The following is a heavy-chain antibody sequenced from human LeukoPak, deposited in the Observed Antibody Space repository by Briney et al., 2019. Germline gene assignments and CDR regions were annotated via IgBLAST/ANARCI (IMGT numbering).Heavy chain of an antibody. D-gene: IGHD3-22*01. J-gene: IGHJ3*02. V-gene: IGHV3-53*01. CDR2: IYSGGST. CDR1: GFTVSSNY. Sequence: GGSLRLSCAASGFTVSSNYMSWVRQAPGKGLEWVSVIYSGGSTYYADSVKGRFTISRDNSKNTLYLQMNSLRAEDTAVYYCAISGYYDSSGYWDAFDIWGQGTMVTVSS. CDR3: AISGYYDSSGYWDAFDI.